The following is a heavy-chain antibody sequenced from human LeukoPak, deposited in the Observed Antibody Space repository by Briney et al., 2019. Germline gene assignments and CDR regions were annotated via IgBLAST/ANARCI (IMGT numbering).Heavy chain of an antibody. Sequence: GASVKVSCKASGYTFTGYYMHWVRQAPGQGLEWMGWINPNSGGTNYAQKFQGRVTMTRDTSISTAYMELSRLRSDDTAVYYCAREIYGGNSGYDAFDIWGQGTMATVSS. D-gene: IGHD4-23*01. CDR1: GYTFTGYY. CDR2: INPNSGGT. J-gene: IGHJ3*02. CDR3: AREIYGGNSGYDAFDI. V-gene: IGHV1-2*02.